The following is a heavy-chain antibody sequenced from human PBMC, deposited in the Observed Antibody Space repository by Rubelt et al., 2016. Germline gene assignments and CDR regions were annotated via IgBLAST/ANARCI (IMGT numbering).Heavy chain of an antibody. V-gene: IGHV4-34*01. CDR1: GGSFSGYY. Sequence: QVQLQQWGAGLVKPSETLSLMCAVYGGSFSGYYWSWIRQPPGKGLEWIAEINHSGRTNYKSSLKRLVTIAVDTSTNQCSRKLSSVTAADTAVYYCARGDSNRYYYYYGMDVWGQGTTVTVSS. CDR2: INHSGRT. CDR3: ARGDSNRYYYYYGMDV. J-gene: IGHJ6*02. D-gene: IGHD3-22*01.